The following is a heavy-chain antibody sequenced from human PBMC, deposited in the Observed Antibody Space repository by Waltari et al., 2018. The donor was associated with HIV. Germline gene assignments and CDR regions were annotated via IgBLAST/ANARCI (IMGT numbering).Heavy chain of an antibody. CDR1: GYNFTSSA. CDR3: VRGPTCSGGTCYSFFDY. CDR2: VNPDNGNT. Sequence: QVQLVQSGAEVKKPGASVTVSCKASGYNFTSSAIHWVRQAPGQRLEWMAWVNPDNGNTKYSRMFQARVTVTRDTFTNTAYMALSSLRPEETAIYYCVRGPTCSGGTCYSFFDYWGQGTLVSVSS. V-gene: IGHV1-3*01. J-gene: IGHJ4*02. D-gene: IGHD2-15*01.